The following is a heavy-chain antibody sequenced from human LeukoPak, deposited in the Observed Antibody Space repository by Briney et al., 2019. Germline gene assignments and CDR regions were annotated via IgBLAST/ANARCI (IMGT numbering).Heavy chain of an antibody. CDR1: GFTFSSYG. CDR2: IRYDGSNK. V-gene: IGHV3-30*02. J-gene: IGHJ6*03. CDR3: AKEGHSDFWSVYYSYYYYMDV. D-gene: IGHD3-3*01. Sequence: GSLRLSCAASGFTFSSYGMHWVRQAPGKGLEWVAFIRYDGSNKYYADSVKGRFTISRDNSKNTLYLQMNSLRAEDTAVYYCAKEGHSDFWSVYYSYYYYMDVWAKGPTVTVPS.